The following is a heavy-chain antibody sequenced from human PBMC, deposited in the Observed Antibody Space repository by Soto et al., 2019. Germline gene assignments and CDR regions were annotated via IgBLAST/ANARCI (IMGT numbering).Heavy chain of an antibody. CDR3: ARDSPPPRE. V-gene: IGHV1-18*01. CDR2: ISAYNGNT. Sequence: QVQLVQSGAEVKKPGASVKVSCKASGYTFTSCHITWVRQAPGQGLERMGWISAYNGNTNYAQKLQGRVTMPTDTSTSTAYMELRSLRSADTAAYYCARDSPPPREWGQGTLVTVSS. CDR1: GYTFTSCH. J-gene: IGHJ4*02.